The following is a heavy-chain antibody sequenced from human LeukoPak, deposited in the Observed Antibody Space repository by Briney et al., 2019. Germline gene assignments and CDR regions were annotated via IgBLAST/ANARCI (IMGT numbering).Heavy chain of an antibody. CDR2: IKQDGSEN. CDR1: GFTFSSYW. D-gene: IGHD3-9*01. J-gene: IGHJ6*03. V-gene: IGHV3-7*01. CDR3: ARDEELRYFDWLLCYYYYMDV. Sequence: PGGSLRLSCAASGFTFSSYWMSWVRQAPGKGLEWVANIKQDGSENYYVDTVKGRFPISRDNAKNSLYLQMHSLRAEDTAVYYCARDEELRYFDWLLCYYYYMDVWGKGTTVTVSS.